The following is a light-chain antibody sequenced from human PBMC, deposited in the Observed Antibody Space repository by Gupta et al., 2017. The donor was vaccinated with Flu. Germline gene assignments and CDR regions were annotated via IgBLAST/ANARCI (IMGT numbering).Light chain of an antibody. J-gene: IGLJ3*02. CDR3: CSYAGSLSPWV. V-gene: IGLV2-11*01. CDR2: DVS. Sequence: QSALTQPRSVSGSPGQPVTISCTGPSSDVGYYNYVSWYQQHPGKAPKVMIYDVSKRPSGVPDRFSGSKFGNTASLTISGLQAEDEADYYCCSYAGSLSPWVFGGGTKLTVL. CDR1: SSDVGYYNY.